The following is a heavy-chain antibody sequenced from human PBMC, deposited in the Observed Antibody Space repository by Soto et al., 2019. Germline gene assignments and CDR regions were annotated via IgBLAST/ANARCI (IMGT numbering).Heavy chain of an antibody. V-gene: IGHV3-33*02. J-gene: IGHJ4*02. Sequence: QVQLVESGGGVVQPGRSLRLSCAASGFTFSSYGINWVRQAPGKGLEWVAVIWYDGSNKYYADSVKGRFTISRDNSRNTVFLEMNSLRAEDTAMYYCAREGPDRYQPSYFDYWGQGTRVPVSS. CDR2: IWYDGSNK. CDR3: AREGPDRYQPSYFDY. CDR1: GFTFSSYG. D-gene: IGHD3-16*02.